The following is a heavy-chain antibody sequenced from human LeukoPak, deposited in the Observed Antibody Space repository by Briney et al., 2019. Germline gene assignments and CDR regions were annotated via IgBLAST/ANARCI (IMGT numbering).Heavy chain of an antibody. CDR1: GGSISSYY. D-gene: IGHD3-3*01. Sequence: SETLSLTCTVSGGSISSYYWSWVRQPPGKGLEFIGYVHYSGTTNYNPSLRSRVTISIDTSKKHFFLKLNSVTAADTAVYYCARGGYDFWSGYYDYYYYMDVWGKGTTVTVSS. V-gene: IGHV4-59*01. CDR3: ARGGYDFWSGYYDYYYYMDV. J-gene: IGHJ6*03. CDR2: VHYSGTT.